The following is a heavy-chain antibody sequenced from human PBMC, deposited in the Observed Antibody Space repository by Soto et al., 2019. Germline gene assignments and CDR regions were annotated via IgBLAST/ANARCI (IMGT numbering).Heavy chain of an antibody. V-gene: IGHV4-59*08. CDR2: IYYSGST. Sequence: SETLSLTCTVSGGSISSYYWSWIRQPPGKGLEWIGYIYYSGSTNYNPSLKSRVTISVDTSKNQFSLKLSSVTAADTAVYYCARQGYSYGYMGYYYYGMDVWGQGTTVTVSS. CDR1: GGSISSYY. D-gene: IGHD5-18*01. J-gene: IGHJ6*02. CDR3: ARQGYSYGYMGYYYYGMDV.